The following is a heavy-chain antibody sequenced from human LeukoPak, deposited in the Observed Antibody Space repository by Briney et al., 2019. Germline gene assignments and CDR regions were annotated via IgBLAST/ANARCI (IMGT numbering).Heavy chain of an antibody. D-gene: IGHD2-2*01. CDR1: GASISSYY. CDR2: ISSSGST. J-gene: IGHJ5*02. V-gene: IGHV4-4*07. Sequence: PSETLSLTCSVSGASISSYYWSWFRQPAGRGLEYIGRISSSGSTNYYHSFESRVSISIDTSSNQVSLRLSPVTAADTVVYFCARDTAAGYFDPWGQGILVTVSS. CDR3: ARDTAAGYFDP.